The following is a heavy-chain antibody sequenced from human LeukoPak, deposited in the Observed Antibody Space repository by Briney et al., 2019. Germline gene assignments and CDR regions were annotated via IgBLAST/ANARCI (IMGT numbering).Heavy chain of an antibody. V-gene: IGHV5-51*01. Sequence: GGSLKISCKGAGSIFTSYWIGGGRQMPGKGLEGMGIIYPGESDTRYSASFQGEVTISADKSITTAYLQSSSLKASDTAMYYCARTYCGGEICWFDPWGQGTLVTVSS. CDR2: IYPGESDT. CDR1: GSIFTSYW. CDR3: ARTYCGGEICWFDP. J-gene: IGHJ5*02. D-gene: IGHD2-21*01.